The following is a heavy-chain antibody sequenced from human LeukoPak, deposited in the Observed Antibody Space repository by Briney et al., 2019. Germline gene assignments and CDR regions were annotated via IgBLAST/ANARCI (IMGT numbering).Heavy chain of an antibody. V-gene: IGHV4-61*05. CDR1: GGSISSSSYY. J-gene: IGHJ4*02. CDR3: ARRFSMVRGAHFDY. D-gene: IGHD3-10*01. CDR2: IYYSGST. Sequence: SETLSLTCTVSGGSISSSSYYWSWIRQPPGKGLEWIGYIYYSGSTNYNPSLKSRVTISVDTSKNQFSLKLSSVTAADTAVYYCARRFSMVRGAHFDYWGQGTLVTVSS.